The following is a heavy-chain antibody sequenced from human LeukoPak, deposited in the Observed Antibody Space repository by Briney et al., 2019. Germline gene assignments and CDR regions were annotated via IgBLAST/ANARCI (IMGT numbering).Heavy chain of an antibody. Sequence: PSETLSLTCTVSGDSISSGRYYWSWIRQPPGKGLEWIGSIYYSGTTYYNPSLKSRVAISVDTSKNQFSLKLSSVTAADTAVYYCARHHYDSYWGQGTLVIVSS. D-gene: IGHD3-3*01. CDR2: IYYSGTT. CDR3: ARHHYDSY. J-gene: IGHJ4*02. V-gene: IGHV4-39*01. CDR1: GDSISSGRYY.